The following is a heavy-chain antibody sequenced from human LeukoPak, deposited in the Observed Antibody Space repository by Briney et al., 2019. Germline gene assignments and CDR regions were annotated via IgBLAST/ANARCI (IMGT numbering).Heavy chain of an antibody. D-gene: IGHD5-24*01. Sequence: GGSLRLSCAASGFTFSSYGMNWVRQAPGKGLEWVSYISSSGSTIYYADSVKGRFTISRDNAKNSLYLQMNSLRAEDTAVYYCARVEMATIGVDYWGQGTLVTVSS. V-gene: IGHV3-48*03. J-gene: IGHJ4*02. CDR3: ARVEMATIGVDY. CDR2: ISSSGSTI. CDR1: GFTFSSYG.